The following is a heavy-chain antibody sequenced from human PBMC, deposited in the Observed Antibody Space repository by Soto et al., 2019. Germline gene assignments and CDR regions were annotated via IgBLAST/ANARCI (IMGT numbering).Heavy chain of an antibody. CDR1: GGSISSSSYY. Sequence: PSETLSLTCTVSGGSISSSSYYWGWIRQPPGKGLEWIGSIYYSGSTYYNPSLKSRVTISVDTSKNQFSLKLSSVTAADTAVYYCARLFSLYYYYMDVWGKGTTVTVSS. V-gene: IGHV4-39*01. J-gene: IGHJ6*03. CDR3: ARLFSLYYYYMDV. CDR2: IYYSGST.